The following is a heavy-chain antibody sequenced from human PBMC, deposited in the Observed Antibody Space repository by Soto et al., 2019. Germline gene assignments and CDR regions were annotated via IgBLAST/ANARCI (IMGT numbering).Heavy chain of an antibody. V-gene: IGHV3-33*01. CDR1: GFTFSSYG. CDR2: IWYDGSNK. Sequence: GGSLRLSCAASGFTFSSYGMHWVRQAPGKGLEWVAVIWYDGSNKYYADSVKGRFTISRDNPKNTLYLQMNSLRAEDTAVYYCARDANDFWSGYPSYYFDYWGQGTLVTVSS. CDR3: ARDANDFWSGYPSYYFDY. J-gene: IGHJ4*02. D-gene: IGHD3-3*01.